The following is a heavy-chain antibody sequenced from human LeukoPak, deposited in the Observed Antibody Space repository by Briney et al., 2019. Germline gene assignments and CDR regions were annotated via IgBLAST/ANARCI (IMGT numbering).Heavy chain of an antibody. CDR1: GFTFSSYD. J-gene: IGHJ6*03. CDR3: ARDGDTVLTRGYYYYMDV. CDR2: ISSSSSTI. Sequence: PGGSLRLSCAASGFTFSSYDMTWVRQAPGKGLEWVSYISSSSSTIYYADSVKVRFTISRDNAKNSLYLQLNSLRAEDTAVYYCARDGDTVLTRGYYYYMDVWGKGTTVTVSS. V-gene: IGHV3-48*01. D-gene: IGHD4-23*01.